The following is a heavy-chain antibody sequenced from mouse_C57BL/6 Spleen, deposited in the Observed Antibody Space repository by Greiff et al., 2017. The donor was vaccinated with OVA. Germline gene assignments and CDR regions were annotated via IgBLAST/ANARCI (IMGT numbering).Heavy chain of an antibody. J-gene: IGHJ4*01. D-gene: IGHD2-4*01. CDR1: GYTFTSYW. Sequence: VQLQQPGAELVRPGSSVKLSCKASGYTFTSYWMHWVKQRPIQGLEWIGNIDPSDSETHYNQKFKDKATLTVDKSSSTAYMQLSSLTSEDSAVYYCARGYDSGYYAMDYWGQGTSVTVSS. CDR3: ARGYDSGYYAMDY. V-gene: IGHV1-52*01. CDR2: IDPSDSET.